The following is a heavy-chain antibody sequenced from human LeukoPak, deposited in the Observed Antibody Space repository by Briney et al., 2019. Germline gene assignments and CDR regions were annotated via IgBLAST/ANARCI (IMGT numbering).Heavy chain of an antibody. CDR3: AKGSPPLITMIVVVTPIDY. CDR2: ISGSGGST. J-gene: IGHJ4*02. D-gene: IGHD3-22*01. V-gene: IGHV3-23*01. Sequence: GGSLRLSCAASGFTFSSYAMRWVRQAQGKGREWVSAISGSGGSTYYADSVKGRFTISRDNSKNTLYLQMNSLRAEDTAVYYCAKGSPPLITMIVVVTPIDYWGQGTLVTVSS. CDR1: GFTFSSYA.